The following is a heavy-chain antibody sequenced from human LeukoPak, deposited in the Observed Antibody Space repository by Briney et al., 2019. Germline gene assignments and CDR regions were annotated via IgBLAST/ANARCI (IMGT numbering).Heavy chain of an antibody. CDR2: ISGTGDIA. CDR1: GFSFDRYA. V-gene: IGHV3-23*01. D-gene: IGHD1-26*01. Sequence: PGGSLRLSCAASGFSFDRYAMSWVRQTPGKGLEWVSLISGTGDIAYYSDSVKGRFSISRDNSKNTLYLQMNSLRAEDTAIYYCAKDLGWVSGSYYEGMGSWGQGSLVTVSS. CDR3: AKDLGWVSGSYYEGMGS. J-gene: IGHJ5*02.